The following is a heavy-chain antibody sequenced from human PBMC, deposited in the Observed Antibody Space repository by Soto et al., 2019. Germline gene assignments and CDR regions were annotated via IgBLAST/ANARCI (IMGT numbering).Heavy chain of an antibody. CDR2: IGTHDGDT. Sequence: QVQLVQSGGEVKKPGASVKVSCKTSGYTFSSYGVSWVRQAPGQGLEWMGWIGTHDGDTNYAEKFQGRVTLTTDTSTSTVSMELRSLRSDDTVVYYCGRDWHTEPKVDCFDPWGQGTLVIVSS. CDR1: GYTFSSYG. J-gene: IGHJ5*02. CDR3: GRDWHTEPKVDCFDP. D-gene: IGHD1-1*01. V-gene: IGHV1-18*04.